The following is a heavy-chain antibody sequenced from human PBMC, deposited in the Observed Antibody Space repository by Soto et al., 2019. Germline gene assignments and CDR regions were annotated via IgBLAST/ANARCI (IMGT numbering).Heavy chain of an antibody. CDR1: GFTFRAYG. J-gene: IGHJ6*02. CDR2: INLFDGRT. V-gene: IGHV3-23*01. CDR3: ARGGVYGTDHYDRGMEV. Sequence: GSLRLSCAASGFTFRAYGMSWIRQTPEKGLDWVSSINLFDGRTYYTDSVKGRFTISKDDSKSTVSLQLNSLRVDDTAIYYCARGGVYGTDHYDRGMEVWGQGXPVTVYS. D-gene: IGHD3-3*01.